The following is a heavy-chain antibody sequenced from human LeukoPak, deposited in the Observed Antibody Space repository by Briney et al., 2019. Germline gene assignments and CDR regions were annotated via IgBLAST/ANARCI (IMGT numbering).Heavy chain of an antibody. J-gene: IGHJ4*02. CDR1: GFIFSNAW. Sequence: GGSLRLSCAVSGFIFSNAWQRWVRPAHGKGLEWVGRIKSKTDGGTTDYAAPVKGRFTISRDDSKNTLYLQMNSLKTGHTAVYYCTTVAPVDYWGQGTLVTVSS. CDR3: TTVAPVDY. V-gene: IGHV3-15*01. CDR2: IKSKTDGGTT.